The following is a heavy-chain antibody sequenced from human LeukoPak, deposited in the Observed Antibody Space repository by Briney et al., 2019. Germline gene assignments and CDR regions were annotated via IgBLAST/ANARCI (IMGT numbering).Heavy chain of an antibody. CDR2: IYHSGST. V-gene: IGHV4-30-2*01. CDR3: ARARVPTALSAGYMDV. Sequence: PSETLSLTCAVSGGSISSGGYSWSWIRQPPGKGLEWIGYIYHSGSTYYNPSLKSRVTISVDRSKNQFSLKVNSVTAADTAVYFCARARVPTALSAGYMDVWGKGTTVTVSS. D-gene: IGHD2-21*02. CDR1: GGSISSGGYS. J-gene: IGHJ6*03.